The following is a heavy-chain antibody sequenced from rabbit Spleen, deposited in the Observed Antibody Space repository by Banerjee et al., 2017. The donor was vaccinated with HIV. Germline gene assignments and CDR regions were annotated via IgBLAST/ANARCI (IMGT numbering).Heavy chain of an antibody. J-gene: IGHJ4*01. Sequence: QEQLEESGGDLVKPEGSLTLTCSASGFSFSSNYWICWVRQAPGKGLEWIACIYADSNGVAYYASWAKGRFTISKTSSTTVTLQMTSLTAADTATYFCARDLTGVIGWNFGWWGQGTPVTVS. V-gene: IGHV1S45*01. D-gene: IGHD1-1*01. CDR2: IYADSNGVA. CDR1: GFSFSSNYW. CDR3: ARDLTGVIGWNFGW.